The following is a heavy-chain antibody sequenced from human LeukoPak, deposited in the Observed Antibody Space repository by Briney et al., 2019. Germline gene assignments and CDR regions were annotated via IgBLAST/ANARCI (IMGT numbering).Heavy chain of an antibody. CDR3: ARDGGPSGDYLDY. V-gene: IGHV3-7*01. CDR2: IKQDGSEK. J-gene: IGHJ4*02. D-gene: IGHD3-16*01. Sequence: GGSLTLSCAASGFTFSSYWMSWVRQAPGKGLEWVANIKQDGSEKYYVDSVKGLFTISRDNAWSSLFLQMNSLRAEDTAVYYCARDGGPSGDYLDYWGQGTLVTVSS. CDR1: GFTFSSYW.